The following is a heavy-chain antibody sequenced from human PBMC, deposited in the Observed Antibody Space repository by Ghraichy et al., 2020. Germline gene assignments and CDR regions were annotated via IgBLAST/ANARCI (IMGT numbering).Heavy chain of an antibody. Sequence: SETLSLTCTVSGGSISSYYWSWIRQPAGKGLEWIGRIYTSGSTNYNPSLKSRVTMSVDTSKNQFSLKLSFVTAADTAVYYCARVQYCSGGSCYSAFDYWGQGTLVTVSS. CDR3: ARVQYCSGGSCYSAFDY. D-gene: IGHD2-15*01. J-gene: IGHJ4*02. CDR1: GGSISSYY. V-gene: IGHV4-4*07. CDR2: IYTSGST.